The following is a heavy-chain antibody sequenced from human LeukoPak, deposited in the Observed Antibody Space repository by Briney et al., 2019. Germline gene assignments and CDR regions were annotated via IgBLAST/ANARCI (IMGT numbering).Heavy chain of an antibody. J-gene: IGHJ4*02. D-gene: IGHD1-14*01. CDR2: ISYDGSNK. Sequence: TGGSLRLSCAASGFTFSSYAMHWVRQAPGKGLEWVAVISYDGSNKYYADSVKGRFTISRDNPKNTLYLHMNSLRAEDTAVYYCAKDFSGTTDYWGQGTLVTVSS. V-gene: IGHV3-30-3*01. CDR3: AKDFSGTTDY. CDR1: GFTFSSYA.